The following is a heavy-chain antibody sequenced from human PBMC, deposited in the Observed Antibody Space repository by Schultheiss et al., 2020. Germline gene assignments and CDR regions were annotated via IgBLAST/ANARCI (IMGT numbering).Heavy chain of an antibody. J-gene: IGHJ6*02. D-gene: IGHD1-7*01. CDR3: VRGRRNYPYGMDV. Sequence: SETLSLTCAVYGGSFSGYYWSWIRQPPGKGLEWIGEINHSGSTNYNPSLKSRITISVDTSKNQFSLKLSSVTAADTAVYYCVRGRRNYPYGMDVWGQGTTVTVSS. V-gene: IGHV4-34*01. CDR1: GGSFSGYY. CDR2: INHSGST.